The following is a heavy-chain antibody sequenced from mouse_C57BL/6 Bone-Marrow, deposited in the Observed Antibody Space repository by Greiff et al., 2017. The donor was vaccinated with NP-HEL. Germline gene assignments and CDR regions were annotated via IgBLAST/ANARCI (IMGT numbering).Heavy chain of an antibody. CDR1: GYTFTDYE. Sequence: VQLQQSGAELVRPGASVTLSCKASGYTFTDYEMHWVKQTPVHGLEWIGAIDPETGGTAYNQKFKGKAILTADKSSSTAYMELRSLTSEDSAVYYCTRDGSHWYFDVWGTGTTVTVSS. J-gene: IGHJ1*03. V-gene: IGHV1-15*01. CDR2: IDPETGGT. CDR3: TRDGSHWYFDV. D-gene: IGHD1-1*01.